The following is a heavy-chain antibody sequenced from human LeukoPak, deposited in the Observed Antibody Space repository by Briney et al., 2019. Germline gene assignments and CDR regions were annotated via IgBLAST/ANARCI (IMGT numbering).Heavy chain of an antibody. CDR3: ARLQVRFSSPTDY. CDR2: IYPGDSDT. J-gene: IGHJ4*02. Sequence: ASLKISCKGSGYSFTSYWIGWVRQVPGKGLEWMGIIYPGDSDTRYSPSFQGQVTISADKSISTAYLQWSSLKASDTAMYYCARLQVRFSSPTDYWGQGTLVTVSS. D-gene: IGHD3-3*01. V-gene: IGHV5-51*01. CDR1: GYSFTSYW.